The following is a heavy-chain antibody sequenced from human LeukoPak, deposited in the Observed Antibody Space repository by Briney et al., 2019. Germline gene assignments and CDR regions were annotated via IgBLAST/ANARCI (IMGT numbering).Heavy chain of an antibody. CDR1: GYTFTSYG. J-gene: IGHJ4*02. D-gene: IGHD3-10*01. V-gene: IGHV1-18*04. Sequence: ASVKVSCKASGYTFTSYGISWVRQAPGQGLEWMGWISAYNGNTNYAQKLQGRVTMTTDTSTSTAYMELRSLRTDDTAVYYCARMVFSYGTGGVDYWGQGTLVTVSS. CDR2: ISAYNGNT. CDR3: ARMVFSYGTGGVDY.